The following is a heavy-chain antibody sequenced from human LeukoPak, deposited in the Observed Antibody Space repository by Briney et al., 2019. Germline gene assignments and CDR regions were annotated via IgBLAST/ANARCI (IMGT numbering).Heavy chain of an antibody. Sequence: GGSLRLSCAASGFTFSSYAMSWVRQAPGKGLEWVSAISGSGGSTYYADSVKGRFTISRDNSKNTLYLQMNSLRAEDTAVYYCPRVRYDILTGQYLSTYYFDYWGQGTLVTVSS. V-gene: IGHV3-23*01. D-gene: IGHD3-9*01. CDR2: ISGSGGST. CDR3: PRVRYDILTGQYLSTYYFDY. J-gene: IGHJ4*02. CDR1: GFTFSSYA.